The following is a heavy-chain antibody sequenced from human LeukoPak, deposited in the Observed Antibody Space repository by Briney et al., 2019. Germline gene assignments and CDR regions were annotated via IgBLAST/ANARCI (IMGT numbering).Heavy chain of an antibody. Sequence: GGSLRLSCAASGFTFSSYWMSWVRQAPGKGLEWVSAISGSGGSTYYADSVKGRFTISRDNSKNTLYLQMNSLRAEDTAVYYCAKKGVVATRSEAWGQGTLVTVSS. CDR3: AKKGVVATRSEA. D-gene: IGHD5-12*01. V-gene: IGHV3-23*01. CDR1: GFTFSSYW. J-gene: IGHJ5*02. CDR2: ISGSGGST.